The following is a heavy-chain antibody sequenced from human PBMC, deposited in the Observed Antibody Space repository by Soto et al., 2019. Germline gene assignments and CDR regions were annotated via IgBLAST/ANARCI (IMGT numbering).Heavy chain of an antibody. CDR3: ARGIRNYYGVDV. Sequence: PGGSLRLSCAASGFTFSTYWMHWVRQAPGTGLEWVSRTKGDGSSTSYADSVEGRFTISRDNAKNTLYLQMNSLGAEDTAVYWCARGIRNYYGVDVWGQGTTVTVSS. CDR2: TKGDGSST. J-gene: IGHJ6*02. CDR1: GFTFSTYW. V-gene: IGHV3-74*01.